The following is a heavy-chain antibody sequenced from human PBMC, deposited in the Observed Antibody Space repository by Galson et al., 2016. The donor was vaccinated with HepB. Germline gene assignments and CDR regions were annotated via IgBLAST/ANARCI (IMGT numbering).Heavy chain of an antibody. CDR1: GFTFSKAW. V-gene: IGHV3-15*05. D-gene: IGHD4-17*01. CDR3: VKDLSYGDYEVVFDY. CDR2: IKSTADGGTT. J-gene: IGHJ4*02. Sequence: SLRLSCAASGFTFSKAWMSWVRQTPEMGLEWIGRIKSTADGGTTDYAAPVRGRFTISRDSSKNTLYLQMSSLRVEDTAVYYCVKDLSYGDYEVVFDYWGQGTLVTVSS.